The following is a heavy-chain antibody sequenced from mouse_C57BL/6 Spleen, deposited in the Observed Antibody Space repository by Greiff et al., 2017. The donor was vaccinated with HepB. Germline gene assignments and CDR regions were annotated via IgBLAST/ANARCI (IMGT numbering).Heavy chain of an antibody. V-gene: IGHV1-26*01. Sequence: VQLKQSGPELVKPGASVKISCKASGYTFTDYYMNWVKQSHGKSLEWIGDINPNNGGTSYNQKFKGKATLTVDKSSSTAYMELRSLTSEDSAVYYCARGGYYGNYGLGMDYWGQGTSVTVSS. CDR2: INPNNGGT. J-gene: IGHJ4*01. D-gene: IGHD2-1*01. CDR1: GYTFTDYY. CDR3: ARGGYYGNYGLGMDY.